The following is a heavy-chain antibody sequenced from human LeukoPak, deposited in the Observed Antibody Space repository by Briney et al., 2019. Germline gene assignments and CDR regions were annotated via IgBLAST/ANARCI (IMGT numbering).Heavy chain of an antibody. CDR1: GFTFSSYS. J-gene: IGHJ4*02. Sequence: GGSLRLSCAASGFTFSSYSMNWVRQAPGRGLEWVSTITGDDIDTYYADSVRGRFTISRDNSKNTLYLQLNSLRAEDTVVYYCAKAPSAGWTCSFDYWGQGTLVTVSS. V-gene: IGHV3-23*01. D-gene: IGHD6-13*01. CDR2: ITGDDIDT. CDR3: AKAPSAGWTCSFDY.